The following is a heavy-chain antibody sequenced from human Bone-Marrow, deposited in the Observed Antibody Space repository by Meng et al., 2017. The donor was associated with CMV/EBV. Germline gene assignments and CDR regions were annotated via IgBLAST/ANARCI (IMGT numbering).Heavy chain of an antibody. CDR1: GYTFTSYD. V-gene: IGHV1-8*03. CDR2: MNPNSGNT. Sequence: ASVKVSCKASGYTFTSYDINWVRQATGQGLEWMGWMNPNSGNTGYAQKFQGRVTITRNTSISTAYMELSSLRSEDTAVYYCARDGGAYGGKGYYYYYGMDVWGQGTTVTVSS. D-gene: IGHD4-23*01. CDR3: ARDGGAYGGKGYYYYYGMDV. J-gene: IGHJ6*02.